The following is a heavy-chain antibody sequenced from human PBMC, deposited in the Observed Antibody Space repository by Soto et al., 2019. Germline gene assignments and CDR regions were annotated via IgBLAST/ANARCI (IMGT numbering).Heavy chain of an antibody. D-gene: IGHD3-9*01. J-gene: IGHJ4*02. CDR3: ARKPIYHFFAGYYSVDY. CDR2: INHSGTT. CDR1: GWSFSDYY. Sequence: PSETLSLTCAVFGWSFSDYYWTWIRQPPGKGLEWIGEINHSGTTSYNPSLKSRLTISVDTSNNQFSLKLSSVTAADTAVYYCARKPIYHFFAGYYSVDYWGQRTLVTVSS. V-gene: IGHV4-34*01.